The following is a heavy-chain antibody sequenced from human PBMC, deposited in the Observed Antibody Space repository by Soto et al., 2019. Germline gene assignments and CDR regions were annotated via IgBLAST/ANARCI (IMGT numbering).Heavy chain of an antibody. D-gene: IGHD3-10*01. CDR2: ISSSSSTI. V-gene: IGHV3-48*02. J-gene: IGHJ6*02. CDR3: ARDILVLWFGVDV. Sequence: EVQLVESGGGLVQPGGSLRLSCAASGFTFSSYSMNWVRQAPGKGLEWVSYISSSSSTIYYADSVKGRFTISRDNAKNSLYLQINSLRDGDTAVYYCARDILVLWFGVDVWGQGTTVTVSS. CDR1: GFTFSSYS.